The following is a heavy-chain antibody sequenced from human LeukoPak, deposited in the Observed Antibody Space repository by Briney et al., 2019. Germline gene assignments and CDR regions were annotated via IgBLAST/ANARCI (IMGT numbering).Heavy chain of an antibody. D-gene: IGHD3-22*01. CDR3: AKGRSSDYPYYFDY. J-gene: IGHJ4*02. CDR1: GFTFSSYG. V-gene: IGHV3-33*06. CDR2: IWYDGSNK. Sequence: GGSLRLSCAASGFTFSSYGMHWVRQAPGKGLEWVAVIWYDGSNKYYADSVKGRFIISRDNSKNTLYLQMNSLRVEDTAVYYCAKGRSSDYPYYFDYWGQGTLVTVSS.